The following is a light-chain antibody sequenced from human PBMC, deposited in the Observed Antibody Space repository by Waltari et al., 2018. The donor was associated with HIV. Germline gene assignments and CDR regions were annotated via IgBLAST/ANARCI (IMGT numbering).Light chain of an antibody. J-gene: IGKJ2*01. V-gene: IGKV3-15*01. CDR3: QQYNNWPPT. CDR1: QSVSSN. Sequence: EIVMTQSPATLSVSLGERATLSCRTSQSVSSNLAWYQQKPGQAPRLLIYATSTRATGIPARFSGSGSGTEFTLTINSLQSEDFAVYYCQQYNNWPPTFGQGTKLEIK. CDR2: ATS.